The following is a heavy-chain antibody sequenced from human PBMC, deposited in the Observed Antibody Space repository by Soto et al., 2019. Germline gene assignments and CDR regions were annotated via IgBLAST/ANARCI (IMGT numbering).Heavy chain of an antibody. CDR2: ISYDGGNK. V-gene: IGHV3-30-3*01. Sequence: QVQLVESGGGVVQHGRSLRLSCAASGFTFSNYAVHWVRHAPGKGLEWVAVISYDGGNKYYADSVKGRFTISRDNSNDTLYLQMNSLRAEDTAVYYCARDRGCELGPGDYWGQGTLVTVSS. CDR3: ARDRGCELGPGDY. J-gene: IGHJ4*02. CDR1: GFTFSNYA. D-gene: IGHD1-7*01.